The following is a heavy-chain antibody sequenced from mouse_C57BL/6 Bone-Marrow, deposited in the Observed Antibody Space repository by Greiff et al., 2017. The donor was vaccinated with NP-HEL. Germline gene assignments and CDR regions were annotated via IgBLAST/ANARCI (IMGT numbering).Heavy chain of an antibody. CDR2: IYPGDGDT. CDR1: GYAFSSSW. D-gene: IGHD1-1*01. Sequence: VQLQQSGPELVKPGASVKISCKASGYAFSSSWMNWVQQRPGKGLEWIGRIYPGDGDTNYTGKFKGKATLTADKSSSTAYMQLSSLTSEDSAVYFCARGGTVVPWYFDVWGTGTTVTVSS. CDR3: ARGGTVVPWYFDV. V-gene: IGHV1-82*01. J-gene: IGHJ1*03.